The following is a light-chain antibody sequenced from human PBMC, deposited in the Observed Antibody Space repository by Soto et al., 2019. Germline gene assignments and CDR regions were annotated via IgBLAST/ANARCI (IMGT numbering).Light chain of an antibody. V-gene: IGKV1-39*01. CDR2: AAS. J-gene: IGKJ1*01. Sequence: DIQMTQSPSSLSASVGDRVSITCRASQSISSYLNWYQQKPGKAPKLLIYAASSLQSGVPSRFGGSGSGTDFTLTISSLQPGDFATYYCQQSYSTPWTFGLGTKVEVK. CDR3: QQSYSTPWT. CDR1: QSISSY.